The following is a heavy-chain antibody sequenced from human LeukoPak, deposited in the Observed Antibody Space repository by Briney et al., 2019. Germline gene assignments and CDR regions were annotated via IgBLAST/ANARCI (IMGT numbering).Heavy chain of an antibody. D-gene: IGHD5-18*01. V-gene: IGHV4-59*01. CDR2: IYYSGST. Sequence: PSETLSLTCTVSGGSISSYYWSWIRQPPGKGLEWIGYIYYSGSTNYNPSLKSRVTISVDTSKNQFSLKLSSVTAADTAVYYCAREGGMDTAMIRDAFDIWGQGTMVTVSS. CDR1: GGSISSYY. J-gene: IGHJ3*02. CDR3: AREGGMDTAMIRDAFDI.